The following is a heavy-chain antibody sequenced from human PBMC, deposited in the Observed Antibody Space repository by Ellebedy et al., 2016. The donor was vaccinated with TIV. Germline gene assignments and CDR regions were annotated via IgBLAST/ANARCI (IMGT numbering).Heavy chain of an antibody. V-gene: IGHV3-33*08. J-gene: IGHJ4*02. CDR1: GFTFNTYG. CDR2: IWYDGINK. CDR3: AGDPPRSGWALDC. D-gene: IGHD6-19*01. Sequence: PGGSLRLSCAAYGFTFNTYGMHWVRQAPGKGLEWVAFIWYDGINKYYADSVKGRFTISRDNSKNTLYLQMNSLRVDDTAVYYCAGDPPRSGWALDCWGQGTLVTVPP.